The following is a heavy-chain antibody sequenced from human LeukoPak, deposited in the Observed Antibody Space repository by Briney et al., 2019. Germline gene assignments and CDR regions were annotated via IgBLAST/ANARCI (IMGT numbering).Heavy chain of an antibody. CDR2: IYYSGST. CDR3: ARQGGYGSEIQV. D-gene: IGHD3-10*01. J-gene: IGHJ4*02. Sequence: SETLSLTCTVSGGSITSYYWSWIRQPPGKGLEWIGYIYYSGSTNYNPSLKSRVTISVDTSKNQFSLKLSSVTAADTAVYYCARQGGYGSEIQVWGQGTLVTVSS. CDR1: GGSITSYY. V-gene: IGHV4-59*08.